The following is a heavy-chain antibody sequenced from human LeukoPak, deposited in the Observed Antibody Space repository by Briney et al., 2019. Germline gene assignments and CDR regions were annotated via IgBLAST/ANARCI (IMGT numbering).Heavy chain of an antibody. D-gene: IGHD3-10*01. V-gene: IGHV3-7*01. J-gene: IGHJ4*02. Sequence: GGSLRLPCAASGFTFSSYWMSWVRQAPGKGLEWGSKIKQEGSEQYYVDSAKGRFTISRDKAKNSLYLQMSSLRAEDTAVYYCARADRLKNMVRGATKCDYWRQGTLVAVSS. CDR3: ARADRLKNMVRGATKCDY. CDR2: IKQEGSEQ. CDR1: GFTFSSYW.